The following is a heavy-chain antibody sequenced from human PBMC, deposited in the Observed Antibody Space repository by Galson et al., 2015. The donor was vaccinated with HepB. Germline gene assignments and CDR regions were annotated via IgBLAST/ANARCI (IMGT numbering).Heavy chain of an antibody. CDR1: GFAFSIYA. V-gene: IGHV3-23*01. CDR3: AKLGGSGSYQAYFDY. J-gene: IGHJ4*02. CDR2: IGHNGGNT. D-gene: IGHD3-10*01. Sequence: SLRLSCAASGFAFSIYAMSWVRQAPGKGLEWVSVIGHNGGNTNYAESVKGRFTISRDNSKNTLYLQMNSLRAEDTALFYCAKLGGSGSYQAYFDYWGQGTLVTVSS.